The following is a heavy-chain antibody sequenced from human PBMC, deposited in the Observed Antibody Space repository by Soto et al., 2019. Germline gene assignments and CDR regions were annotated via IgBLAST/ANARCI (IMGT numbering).Heavy chain of an antibody. V-gene: IGHV1-18*04. CDR1: GYTFTSYG. CDR3: AREIQGVAAADV. J-gene: IGHJ6*02. Sequence: ASVKVSCKASGYTFTSYGISWVRQAPGQGLEWMGWISAYNGNTNYAQKLQGRVTMTTDTSTSAAYMELRSLRSDDTAAYYCAREIQGVAAADVWGQGTTVTVSS. CDR2: ISAYNGNT. D-gene: IGHD6-13*01.